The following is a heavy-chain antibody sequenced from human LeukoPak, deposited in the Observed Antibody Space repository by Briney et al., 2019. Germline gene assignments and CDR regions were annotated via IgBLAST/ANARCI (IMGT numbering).Heavy chain of an antibody. V-gene: IGHV4-34*01. Sequence: PSETQSLTCAVYGGSFSGYYWSWIRQPPGKGLEWIGEINHSGSTNYNPSLKSRATISVDTSKNQFSLKLTSVTAADTAVYYCTRAASSGPLFTYHMDVWGKGTTVTVSS. CDR3: TRAASSGPLFTYHMDV. CDR2: INHSGST. CDR1: GGSFSGYY. J-gene: IGHJ6*03. D-gene: IGHD3-22*01.